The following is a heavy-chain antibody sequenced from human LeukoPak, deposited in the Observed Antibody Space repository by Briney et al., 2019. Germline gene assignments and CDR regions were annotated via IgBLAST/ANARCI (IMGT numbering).Heavy chain of an antibody. CDR2: ISVSGSIT. CDR3: TRGCASCVWFD. Sequence: GGSLRLSCAASGFTFSSYEMNWVRQAPGKGLEWVSYISVSGSITYPADSVKGRFTISRDNAKNSLYLQMNSLRAEDTAVYYCTRGCASCVWFDWGQGTLVTVSS. J-gene: IGHJ4*02. CDR1: GFTFSSYE. V-gene: IGHV3-48*03. D-gene: IGHD2-15*01.